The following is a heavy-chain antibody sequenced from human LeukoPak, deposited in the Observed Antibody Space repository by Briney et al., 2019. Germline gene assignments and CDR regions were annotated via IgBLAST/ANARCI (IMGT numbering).Heavy chain of an antibody. D-gene: IGHD6-13*01. J-gene: IGHJ4*02. Sequence: GGSLRLSCAASGFTFSSYAMHWVRQAPGKGPEWVAVISYDGSNKYYADSVKGRFTISRDNSKNTLYLQMNSLRAEDTAVYYCARDRISPAAAAGNGISDYWGQGTLVTVSS. CDR3: ARDRISPAAAAGNGISDY. CDR1: GFTFSSYA. CDR2: ISYDGSNK. V-gene: IGHV3-30-3*01.